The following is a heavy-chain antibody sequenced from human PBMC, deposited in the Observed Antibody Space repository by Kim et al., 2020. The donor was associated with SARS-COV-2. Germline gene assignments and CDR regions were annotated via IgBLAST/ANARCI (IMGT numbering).Heavy chain of an antibody. CDR3: ARGYAAAGPFDF. Sequence: SETLSLTCAVSGSSISSHNWWNWVRQSPGKGLEWIGQNNHRGSTNYNPSLKSRVTISVDKSKNDFSLNLNSLTAADTAVYYCARGYAAAGPFDFWGQGILVILFS. V-gene: IGHV4-4*02. J-gene: IGHJ4*02. CDR1: GSSISSHNW. D-gene: IGHD6-13*01. CDR2: NNHRGST.